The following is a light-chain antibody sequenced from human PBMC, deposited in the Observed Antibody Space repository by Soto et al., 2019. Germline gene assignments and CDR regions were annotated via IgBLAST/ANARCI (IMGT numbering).Light chain of an antibody. Sequence: DLQMTQSPSSLSASVGDRVTITCQASQDITNYVNWYQQREGRVPKLLIYAATNLESGVPSRFSGGASGTHFTLTISSLTPEDAATYYCHQYDSIPFTFGPGTKV. J-gene: IGKJ3*01. CDR1: QDITNY. V-gene: IGKV1-33*01. CDR2: AAT. CDR3: HQYDSIPFT.